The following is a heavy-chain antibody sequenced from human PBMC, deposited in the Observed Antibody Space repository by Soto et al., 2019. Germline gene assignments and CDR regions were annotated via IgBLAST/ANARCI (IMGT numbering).Heavy chain of an antibody. CDR1: GGTFSSYA. CDR3: ARRRDGYNWGYYFDY. J-gene: IGHJ4*02. CDR2: IIPIFGTA. Sequence: QVQLVQSGAEVKKPGSSVKVSCKASGGTFSSYAISWVRQAPGQGLEWMGGIIPIFGTANYAQKFQGRVTITSDESTSTAYMGLSSLRSEDPAVYYCARRRDGYNWGYYFDYWGQGTLVTVSS. D-gene: IGHD5-12*01. V-gene: IGHV1-69*05.